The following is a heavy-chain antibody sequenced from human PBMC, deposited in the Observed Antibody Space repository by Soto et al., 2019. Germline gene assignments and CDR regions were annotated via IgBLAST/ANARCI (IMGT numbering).Heavy chain of an antibody. J-gene: IGHJ6*02. CDR2: IMPIFGTA. V-gene: IGHV1-69*12. CDR3: ASNFWSGKSRSYYYSMDV. CDR1: GGTFSSYA. D-gene: IGHD3-3*01. Sequence: QVQLVQSGAEVKKPGSSVKVSCKASGGTFSSYAISWVRQAPGQGLEWMGGIMPIFGTANYAQKFQGRVTITADESTSTAYKELSSLRSEDTAVYFCASNFWSGKSRSYYYSMDVWGQVTTVTVSS.